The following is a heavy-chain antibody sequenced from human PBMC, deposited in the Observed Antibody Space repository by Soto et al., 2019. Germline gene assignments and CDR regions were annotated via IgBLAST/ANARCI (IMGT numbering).Heavy chain of an antibody. CDR3: ARRKWFHX. Sequence: SGATLVNPTQTLTLTCTFSGFSLSTSGVGVCWIRQPPVKALEWLALICWDDDKPYSPSLKSRLTITKDTSKNHLVLTMTNMDPVDTATYYGARRKWFHXWGQVTLVTVSX. J-gene: IGHJ5*02. CDR2: ICWDDDK. CDR1: GFSLSTSGVG. V-gene: IGHV2-5*02.